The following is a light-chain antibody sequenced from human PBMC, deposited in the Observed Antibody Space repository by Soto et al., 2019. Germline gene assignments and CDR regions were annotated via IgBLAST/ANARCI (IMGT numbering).Light chain of an antibody. CDR1: SSDVGGYNF. Sequence: QSALTQPPSASGSPGQSVTLSCTGTSSDVGGYNFVSWYQQHPGKAPQLMIYEVSNRTSGVSNRFSGSKSGNTASLTISGLQGEDEADYYCSSYTSSSTLEVVFGGGTKLTVL. V-gene: IGLV2-14*01. CDR2: EVS. CDR3: SSYTSSSTLEVV. J-gene: IGLJ2*01.